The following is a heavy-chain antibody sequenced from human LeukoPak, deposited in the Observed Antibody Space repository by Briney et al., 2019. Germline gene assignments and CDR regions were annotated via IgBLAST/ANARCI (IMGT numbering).Heavy chain of an antibody. V-gene: IGHV1-2*02. J-gene: IGHJ4*02. Sequence: ASVKVSCKASGYTFTGYYMHWVRQAPGQGLEWMGWINPNSGGTNYAQKFQGRVTMTRDTSIGTAYMELSRLRSDDTAVYYCARDRITMVRGVPLYYFDYWGQGTLVTVSS. CDR2: INPNSGGT. D-gene: IGHD3-10*01. CDR1: GYTFTGYY. CDR3: ARDRITMVRGVPLYYFDY.